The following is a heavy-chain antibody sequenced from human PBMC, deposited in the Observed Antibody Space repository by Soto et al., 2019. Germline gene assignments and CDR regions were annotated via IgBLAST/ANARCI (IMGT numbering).Heavy chain of an antibody. CDR1: GFTFSSYA. V-gene: IGHV3-23*01. Sequence: EVQLLESGGGLVQPGGSLRLSCAASGFTFSSYAMSWVRQAPGKGLEWVSAISGSGGSTYYADSVKGRFTISRDNSKNTLYLQMNSLSAEDTVVYYCAKALRYYDILTGYYSRIFDYWGQGTLVTVSS. J-gene: IGHJ4*02. CDR2: ISGSGGST. D-gene: IGHD3-9*01. CDR3: AKALRYYDILTGYYSRIFDY.